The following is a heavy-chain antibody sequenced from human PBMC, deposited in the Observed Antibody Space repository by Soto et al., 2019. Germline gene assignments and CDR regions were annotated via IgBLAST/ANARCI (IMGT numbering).Heavy chain of an antibody. J-gene: IGHJ5*02. D-gene: IGHD3-22*01. Sequence: SVKVSCKASGGTFSSYAISWVRQAPGQGLEWMGGIIPIFGTANYAQKFQGRVTITADESTSTAYMELSSLRSEDTAVYYCARVARYYYDSSGYYYTGYNWFDPWGQGTLVTVSS. CDR2: IIPIFGTA. CDR3: ARVARYYYDSSGYYYTGYNWFDP. CDR1: GGTFSSYA. V-gene: IGHV1-69*13.